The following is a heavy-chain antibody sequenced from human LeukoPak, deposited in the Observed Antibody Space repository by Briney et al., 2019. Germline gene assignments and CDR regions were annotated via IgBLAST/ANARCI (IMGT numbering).Heavy chain of an antibody. J-gene: IGHJ4*02. Sequence: PSETLSLTCTVSGGSISSSNYYWGWIRQPPGKGLEWIGSIYYSGSTYYNPSFKSRVTISVDTSKNQFSLKLSSVTATDTAVYYCARASAGTPPDYWGQGTLVTVSS. V-gene: IGHV4-39*07. CDR3: ARASAGTPPDY. D-gene: IGHD3-10*01. CDR1: GGSISSSNYY. CDR2: IYYSGST.